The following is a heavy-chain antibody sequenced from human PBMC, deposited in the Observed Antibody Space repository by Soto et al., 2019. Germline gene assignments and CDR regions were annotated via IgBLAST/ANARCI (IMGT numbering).Heavy chain of an antibody. V-gene: IGHV3-7*01. CDR2: IKPDGSAT. D-gene: IGHD2-21*02. CDR3: ARAGYCGPGCYYYFDY. CDR1: GFTFGNYW. Sequence: QPGGSLRLSCAVSGFTFGNYWMNWVRLIPGKGLEWVAYIKPDGSATYYVDSVKGRFTISRDNAKNSLYLQMNSLRVEDTSVYYCARAGYCGPGCYYYFDYWGQGTLVTVSS. J-gene: IGHJ4*02.